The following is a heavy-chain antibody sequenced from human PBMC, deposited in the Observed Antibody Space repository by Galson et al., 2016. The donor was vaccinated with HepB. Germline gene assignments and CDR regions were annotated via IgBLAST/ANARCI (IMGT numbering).Heavy chain of an antibody. CDR3: ARESPTTAGAFDI. D-gene: IGHD4-17*01. Sequence: SLRLSCAASGFTFGDYYMTWIRQAPGKGLEWVSYISTTGSNTYYADSVKGRFTISRDNAKNSLYVQMNSLRAEDTAVYYCARESPTTAGAFDIWGQGTMVTVSS. J-gene: IGHJ3*02. CDR2: ISTTGSNT. CDR1: GFTFGDYY. V-gene: IGHV3-11*04.